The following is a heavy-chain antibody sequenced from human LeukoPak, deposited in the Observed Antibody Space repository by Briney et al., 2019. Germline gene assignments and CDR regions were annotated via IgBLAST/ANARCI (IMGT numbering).Heavy chain of an antibody. D-gene: IGHD3-22*01. J-gene: IGHJ4*02. CDR2: NSGSSSYI. CDR1: GLTFSSYA. Sequence: GGSLRLSCAASGLTFSSYAMSWVRQAPGKGLEWVSANSGSSSYIYYADPVKGRCTISRDNAKNSLYLQMNSLRAEDTAVYYCARDLAYYDSSGYGDYWGQGTLVTVSS. CDR3: ARDLAYYDSSGYGDY. V-gene: IGHV3-21*01.